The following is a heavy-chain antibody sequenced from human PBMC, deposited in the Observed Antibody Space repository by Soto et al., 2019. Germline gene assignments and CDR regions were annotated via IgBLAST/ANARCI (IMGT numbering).Heavy chain of an antibody. J-gene: IGHJ4*02. CDR2: IIPIFGTA. CDR3: ARPAVAGRPVDYFDY. V-gene: IGHV1-69*13. Sequence: ASVKVSCKASGGTFSSYAISWVRQAPGQGLEWMGGIIPIFGTANYAQKFQGRVTITADESTSTAYMELSSLRSEDTAVYYCARPAVAGRPVDYFDYWGQGTLVTVSS. D-gene: IGHD6-19*01. CDR1: GGTFSSYA.